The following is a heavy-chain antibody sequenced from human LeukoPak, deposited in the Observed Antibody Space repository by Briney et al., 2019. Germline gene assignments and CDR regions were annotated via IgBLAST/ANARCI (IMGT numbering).Heavy chain of an antibody. J-gene: IGHJ5*02. CDR3: ARLPDYGDYWFDP. CDR1: GGSISSSSYY. V-gene: IGHV4-61*05. Sequence: PETLSLTCTVSGGSISSSSYYWSWIRQPPGKGLEWIGYIYYSGSTNYNPSLKSRVTISVDTSKNQFSLKLSSVTAADTAVYYCARLPDYGDYWFDPWGQGTLVTVSS. D-gene: IGHD4-17*01. CDR2: IYYSGST.